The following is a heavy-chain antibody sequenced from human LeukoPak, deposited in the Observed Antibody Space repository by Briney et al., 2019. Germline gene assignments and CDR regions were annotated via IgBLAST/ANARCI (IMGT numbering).Heavy chain of an antibody. CDR2: IYPGDSDT. J-gene: IGHJ4*02. V-gene: IGHV5-51*01. Sequence: GESLKISCKGSGYNFTNYWIGWVRQMPGKGLEWMGLIYPGDSDTRYGPFFQGQVTISAHKSISTAYVQWSSLKASDTAMYYCARSYDSSGYSDSWGQGTLVTVSS. CDR3: ARSYDSSGYSDS. CDR1: GYNFTNYW. D-gene: IGHD3-22*01.